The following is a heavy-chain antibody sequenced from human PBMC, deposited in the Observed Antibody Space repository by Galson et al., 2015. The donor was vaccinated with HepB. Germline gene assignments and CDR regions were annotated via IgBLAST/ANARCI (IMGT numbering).Heavy chain of an antibody. J-gene: IGHJ3*02. D-gene: IGHD1-26*01. V-gene: IGHV1-18*01. Sequence: SVKVSCKASGYTFTSYGITWVRQAPGQGLEWMGWISGYNGNTNYAQKLQGRVTMTTDTSTTTAYMELRSLRSEDTAVYYCATPSQIVGAPNEAFDIWGQGTMVTVSS. CDR2: ISGYNGNT. CDR1: GYTFTSYG. CDR3: ATPSQIVGAPNEAFDI.